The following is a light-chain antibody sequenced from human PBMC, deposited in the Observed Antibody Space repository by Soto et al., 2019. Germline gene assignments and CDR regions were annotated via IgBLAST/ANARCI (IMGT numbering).Light chain of an antibody. V-gene: IGKV3-11*01. CDR3: QQRSNWPPIT. J-gene: IGKJ5*01. Sequence: EIVLTQSPDTLSLYPGERATLSCRASQNVNNFLAWYQQKPGQAPRLLIYDASNRATGIPARFSGSGSGTDFTLTINSLEPEDFAVYYCQQRSNWPPITFGQGTRLEIK. CDR2: DAS. CDR1: QNVNNF.